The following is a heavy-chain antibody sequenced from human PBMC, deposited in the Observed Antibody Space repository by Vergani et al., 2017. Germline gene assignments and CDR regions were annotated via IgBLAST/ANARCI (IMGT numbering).Heavy chain of an antibody. Sequence: EVHLVESGGGLVQPGGSLRLSCAASGFTFSSYWMSWVRQAPGKGLEWVANIKQDGSEKYYVDSVKGRFTISRDNAKNSLYLQMNSLRAEDTAVYYCASYSPGFFEVVTPFNYGGRETLVTVSS. V-gene: IGHV3-7*01. J-gene: IGHJ4*02. D-gene: IGHD3-3*01. CDR1: GFTFSSYW. CDR3: ASYSPGFFEVVTPFNY. CDR2: IKQDGSEK.